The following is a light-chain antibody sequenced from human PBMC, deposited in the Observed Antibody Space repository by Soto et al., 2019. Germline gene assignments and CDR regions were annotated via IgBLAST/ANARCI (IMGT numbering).Light chain of an antibody. CDR3: QQYGSSPSIT. CDR2: GAS. V-gene: IGKV3-15*01. J-gene: IGKJ5*01. CDR1: QSVSSN. Sequence: EIVMTQSPATLSVSPGGRATLSCRASQSVSSNLAWYQQKPGQAPRLLIYGASTRATGFPARFSGSGSGTEFTLTISSLQSEDFAVYYCQQYGSSPSITFGQGTRLEIK.